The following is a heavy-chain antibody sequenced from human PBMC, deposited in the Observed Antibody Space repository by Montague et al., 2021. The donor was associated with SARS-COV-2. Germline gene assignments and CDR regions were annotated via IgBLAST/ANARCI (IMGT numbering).Heavy chain of an antibody. J-gene: IGHJ4*02. CDR2: IYYSGST. D-gene: IGHD3-3*01. Sequence: SETLSLTCTVSGGSISSYYWSWIRQPPGKGLEWIGYIYYSGSTNYNPSLKSRVTISVDTSKNQFSLKRSSVTAADTAVYYCASQVPDFWSGIDYWGQGTLVTVSS. V-gene: IGHV4-59*01. CDR1: GGSISSYY. CDR3: ASQVPDFWSGIDY.